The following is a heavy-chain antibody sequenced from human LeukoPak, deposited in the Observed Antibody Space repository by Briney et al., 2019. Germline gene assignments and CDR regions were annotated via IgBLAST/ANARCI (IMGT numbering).Heavy chain of an antibody. CDR3: AKDRDSSADAFDI. J-gene: IGHJ3*02. CDR2: IRYDGSNK. V-gene: IGHV3-30*02. D-gene: IGHD3-22*01. CDR1: AFTFRGYV. Sequence: GGSLRLSCAASAFTFRGYVMNWVRQAPGKGLEWVAFIRYDGSNKYYADSVKGRFTISRDNSKNTLYLQMNSLRAEDTAVYYCAKDRDSSADAFDIWGQGTMVTVSS.